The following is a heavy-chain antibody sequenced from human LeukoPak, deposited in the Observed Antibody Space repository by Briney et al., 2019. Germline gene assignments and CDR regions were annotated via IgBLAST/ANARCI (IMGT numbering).Heavy chain of an antibody. CDR3: ARGFLLWFGELYDPYYFDY. V-gene: IGHV1-2*04. J-gene: IGHJ4*02. D-gene: IGHD3-10*01. Sequence: GASVKVSCKASGYTFTNYGISWVRQAPGQGLEWMRWINPNSGGTNYAQKFQGWVTMTRDTSISTAYMELSRLRSDDTAVYYCARGFLLWFGELYDPYYFDYWGQGTLVTVSS. CDR2: INPNSGGT. CDR1: GYTFTNYG.